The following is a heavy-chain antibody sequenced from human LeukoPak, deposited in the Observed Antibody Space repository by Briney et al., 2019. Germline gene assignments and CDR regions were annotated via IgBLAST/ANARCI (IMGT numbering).Heavy chain of an antibody. CDR2: LYSGGTT. V-gene: IGHV3-66*01. J-gene: IGHJ4*02. CDR1: GFTVSSNY. Sequence: GGSLRLSCAASGFTVSSNYMSWVRQAPGKGLEWVSNLYSGGTTYYADSVKGRFTISRDNSKNTLSLEMNSLRAEDTAVYYCARDILVVGDTNFDYWGQGTLVTVSS. D-gene: IGHD1-26*01. CDR3: ARDILVVGDTNFDY.